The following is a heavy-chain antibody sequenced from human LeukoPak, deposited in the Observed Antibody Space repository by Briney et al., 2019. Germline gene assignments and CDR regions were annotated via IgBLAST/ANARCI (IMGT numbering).Heavy chain of an antibody. D-gene: IGHD3-22*01. V-gene: IGHV4-59*12. CDR2: IYYSRST. J-gene: IGHJ4*02. CDR1: GGSISNYY. CDR3: ARVLSGSNFDY. Sequence: SETLSLTCTVSGGSISNYYWSWIRQPPGKGLEWIGHIYYSRSTNYNPSLKSRLTISVDKSKNQFSLRLSSVTAADTAGYYCARVLSGSNFDYWGQGTLVTVSS.